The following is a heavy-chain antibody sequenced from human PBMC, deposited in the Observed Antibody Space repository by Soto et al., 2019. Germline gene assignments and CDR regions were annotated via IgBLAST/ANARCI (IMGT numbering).Heavy chain of an antibody. D-gene: IGHD1-26*01. CDR3: ARGDRGAFDL. Sequence: PGGSLRLSCAASGFTFSSYAMSWVRQAPGKGLEWVSRIHSDGSSTTYADFVKGRFIISRDNARNTVDLQMNSVRVEDTAVYYCARGDRGAFDLWGQATVVTVSS. CDR2: IHSDGSST. V-gene: IGHV3-74*01. CDR1: GFTFSSYA. J-gene: IGHJ3*01.